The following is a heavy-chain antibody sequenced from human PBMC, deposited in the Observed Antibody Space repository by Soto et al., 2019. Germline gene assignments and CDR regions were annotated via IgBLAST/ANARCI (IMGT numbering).Heavy chain of an antibody. V-gene: IGHV4-59*01. J-gene: IGHJ5*02. Sequence: PSETLSLTCAVSGGSIFSSYWTWILQPPGNGLEWIGNFYYSGSTNYNPSLKSRITISVNTSKNQFSLNLSSVTAADTAVYYCARVPAESSWFDPWGQGTLDTVSS. D-gene: IGHD6-19*01. CDR2: FYYSGST. CDR3: ARVPAESSWFDP. CDR1: GGSIFSSY.